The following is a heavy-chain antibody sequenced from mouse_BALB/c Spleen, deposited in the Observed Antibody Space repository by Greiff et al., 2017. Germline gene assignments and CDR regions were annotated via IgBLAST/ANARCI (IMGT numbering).Heavy chain of an antibody. CDR2: IDPENGNT. D-gene: IGHD2-10*01. V-gene: IGHV14-1*02. CDR3: ATYSGRNYFDY. J-gene: IGHJ2*01. Sequence: EVQLQQSGAELVRPGALVKLSCKASGFNIKDYYMHWVKQRPEQGLEWIGWIDPENGNTIYDPKFQGKASITADTSSNTAYLQLSSLTSEDTAVYYCATYSGRNYFDYWGQGTTLTVSS. CDR1: GFNIKDYY.